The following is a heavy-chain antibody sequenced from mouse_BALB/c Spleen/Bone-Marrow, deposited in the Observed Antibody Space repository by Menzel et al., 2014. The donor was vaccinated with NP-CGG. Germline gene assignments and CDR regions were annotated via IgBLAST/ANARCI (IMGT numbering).Heavy chain of an antibody. CDR2: IHYSGNT. D-gene: IGHD1-1*01. Sequence: EVKLMESGPDLVKPSQSVSLTCTVTAYSITSGYGWHWIQQFPGNRLEWMGYIHYSGNTDYNPSLKSRISITRDTSKNQFFLQLNSLTTEDTATYYCTRETAIVADFDYWGQGTTLTVSS. CDR1: AYSITSGYG. J-gene: IGHJ2*01. CDR3: TRETAIVADFDY. V-gene: IGHV3-1*02.